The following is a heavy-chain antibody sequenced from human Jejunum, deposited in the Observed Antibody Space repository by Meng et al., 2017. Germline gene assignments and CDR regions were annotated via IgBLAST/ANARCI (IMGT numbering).Heavy chain of an antibody. J-gene: IGHJ4*02. CDR1: GFSLSTSGVG. D-gene: IGHD2-15*01. CDR2: IYWDNDK. Sequence: QITLKESGPSRVKPTQPLALTFTFSGFSLSTSGVGVGWIRQSTGKALEWLAVIYWDNDKRYSPSLKNRLTIDKDTSKNEVVLTMTNMDPVDTATYYCAHRRISGSPWDGGDFDYWGQGTLVTVSS. CDR3: AHRRISGSPWDGGDFDY. V-gene: IGHV2-5*02.